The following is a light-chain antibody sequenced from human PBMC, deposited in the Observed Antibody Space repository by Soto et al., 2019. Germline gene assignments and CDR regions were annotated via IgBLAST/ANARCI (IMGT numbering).Light chain of an antibody. Sequence: QSALTQPPSASGSPGQSVTISCTGTSSDVGSYDYVSWYQQHPGKAPKLILYAVSERPSGVPDRFSGSKSGNTASLTVSGLQAGDEADYYCSSYAGSNNYVFGTGTKLTVL. CDR3: SSYAGSNNYV. J-gene: IGLJ1*01. CDR1: SSDVGSYDY. CDR2: AVS. V-gene: IGLV2-8*01.